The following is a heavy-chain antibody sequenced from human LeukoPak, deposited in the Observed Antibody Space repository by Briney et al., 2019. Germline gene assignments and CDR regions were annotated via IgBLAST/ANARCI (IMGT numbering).Heavy chain of an antibody. CDR1: GGSINNYY. V-gene: IGHV4-4*07. D-gene: IGHD2-15*01. CDR2: IYTRVRT. CDR3: ARARYCSADSCSGGNAFDI. J-gene: IGHJ3*02. Sequence: PSESLSLTCTVSGGSINNYYWSWIRQPAGKGLEWIGRIYTRVRTNYTPSHKSRVTMSVHTSKNKFSRNLSSVTAAATTVSCCARARYCSADSCSGGNAFDIWGQGTMVSVSS.